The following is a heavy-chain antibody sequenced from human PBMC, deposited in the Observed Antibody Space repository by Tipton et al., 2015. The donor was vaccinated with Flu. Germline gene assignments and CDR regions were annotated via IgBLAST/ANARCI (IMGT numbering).Heavy chain of an antibody. J-gene: IGHJ6*02. V-gene: IGHV4-39*07. CDR3: ARPHTPYFYGMDV. D-gene: IGHD2-2*02. CDR1: GGSINSDSYY. Sequence: TLSLTCTVSGGSINSDSYYWGWIRQTPGKGLQWIGGIYYTGTTSYNPSLQGRVTISADRSKNQFSLEMSSLTAADTAVYYCARPHTPYFYGMDVWGQGTTVTVSS. CDR2: IYYTGTT.